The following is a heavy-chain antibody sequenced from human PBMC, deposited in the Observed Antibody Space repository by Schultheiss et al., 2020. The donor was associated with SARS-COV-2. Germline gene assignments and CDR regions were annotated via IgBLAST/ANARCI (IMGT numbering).Heavy chain of an antibody. CDR3: ARDSGDYDFWSGYYRGGFDY. CDR2: IYYSGST. V-gene: IGHV4-31*03. CDR1: GGSISSSSYY. J-gene: IGHJ4*02. D-gene: IGHD3-3*01. Sequence: SETLSLTCTVSGGSISSSSYYWGWIRQPPGKGLEWIGYIYYSGSTYYNPSLKSRVTISVDTSKNQFSLKLSSVTAADTAVYYCARDSGDYDFWSGYYRGGFDYWGQGTLVTVSS.